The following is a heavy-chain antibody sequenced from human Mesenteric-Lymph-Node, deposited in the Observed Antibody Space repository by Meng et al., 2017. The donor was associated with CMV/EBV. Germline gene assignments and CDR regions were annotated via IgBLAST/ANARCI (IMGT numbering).Heavy chain of an antibody. V-gene: IGHV3-23*01. CDR3: ARAEYYDTTGPRDN. CDR2: ISAGGGST. D-gene: IGHD1-1*01. CDR1: GFTFSSYG. Sequence: GGSLRLSCAASGFTFSSYGMSWVRQAPGKGLEWVSAISAGGGSTYYADSVKGRFAISRDNAKSSLFLQISSLRVEDTAVYYCARAEYYDTTGPRDNWGQGTLVTVSS. J-gene: IGHJ4*02.